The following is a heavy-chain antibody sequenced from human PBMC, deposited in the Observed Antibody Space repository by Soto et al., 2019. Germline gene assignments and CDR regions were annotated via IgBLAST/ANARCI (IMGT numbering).Heavy chain of an antibody. Sequence: QEQLVPSGAEVKKPGSSVKVSCKASGGLFSSYPISWVRQVPRQGLEWMGGIIPVFQTAYYTQRFHGRVTITADESTNTAYMELSSLRSEDTAIYYCARGGSGYTWFNEFWGQGTLVTVSS. D-gene: IGHD3-22*01. CDR3: ARGGSGYTWFNEF. J-gene: IGHJ4*02. V-gene: IGHV1-69*01. CDR1: GGLFSSYP. CDR2: IIPVFQTA.